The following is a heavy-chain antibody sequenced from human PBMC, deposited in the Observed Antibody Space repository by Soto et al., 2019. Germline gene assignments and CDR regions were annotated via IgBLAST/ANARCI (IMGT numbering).Heavy chain of an antibody. CDR3: ARDPAIYSGKFDYGLDV. V-gene: IGHV3-48*03. CDR2: IGTSGKTI. J-gene: IGHJ6*02. Sequence: GGSLRLSCAVSGFTFSSYEMNWVRQAPGKGLEWVSYIGTSGKTIYYADSVRGRFTISRDNAKNSLYLQMNSLRAEDTAVYFCARDPAIYSGKFDYGLDVWGRGTTVTVS. D-gene: IGHD4-4*01. CDR1: GFTFSSYE.